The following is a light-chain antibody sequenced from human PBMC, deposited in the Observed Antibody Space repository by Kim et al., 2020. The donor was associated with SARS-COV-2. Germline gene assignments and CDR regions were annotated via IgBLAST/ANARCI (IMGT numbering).Light chain of an antibody. CDR2: DAS. V-gene: IGKV3-11*01. CDR1: QSVSSY. J-gene: IGKJ1*01. Sequence: SFSPGERATLSCRASQSVSSYLACYQQKPGQAPRLLIYDASNRATGIPARFSGSGSGTDFTLTISSLEPEDFAVYYCQQRSNWPTFGQGTKVEIK. CDR3: QQRSNWPT.